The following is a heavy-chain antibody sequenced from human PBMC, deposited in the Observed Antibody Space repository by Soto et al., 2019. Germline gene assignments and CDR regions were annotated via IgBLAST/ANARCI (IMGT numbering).Heavy chain of an antibody. Sequence: SETLSLTCTVSGASISSSYWSWVRQSPGKGLEWVGYIHYGGSTKYNAALKRRGSILVETYTNQFSLKLRSVPAAEEAVYYCGRVYYYTRGQAYSFDIWGQGTMVTVSS. J-gene: IGHJ3*02. CDR1: GASISSSY. CDR3: GRVYYYTRGQAYSFDI. CDR2: IHYGGST. D-gene: IGHD3-22*01. V-gene: IGHV4-59*01.